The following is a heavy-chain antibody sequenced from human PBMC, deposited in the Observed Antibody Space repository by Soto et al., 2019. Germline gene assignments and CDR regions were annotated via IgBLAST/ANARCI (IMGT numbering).Heavy chain of an antibody. CDR2: IIPILGIA. Sequence: GASVKVSCKASGGTFSSYTISWVRQAPGQGLEWMGRIIPILGIANYAQKFQGRVTITADESTSTAYMELSSLRSEDTAVYYCARGINIVVVPAAPMDVWGQGSSVTVSS. V-gene: IGHV1-69*02. J-gene: IGHJ6*02. CDR3: ARGINIVVVPAAPMDV. D-gene: IGHD2-2*01. CDR1: GGTFSSYT.